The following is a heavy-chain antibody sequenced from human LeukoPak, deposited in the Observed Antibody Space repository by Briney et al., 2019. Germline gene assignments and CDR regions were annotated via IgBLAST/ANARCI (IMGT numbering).Heavy chain of an antibody. CDR3: AMDSYGPDDY. J-gene: IGHJ4*02. V-gene: IGHV3-7*04. Sequence: GGSLRLSCAASGFTFSSYEMNWVRQAPGKGLEWVAHIKKDGSEKNYVDSVKGRFTISRDNTKNSVYLQTNSLRGEDTGVYYCAMDSYGPDDYWGQGTLVTVSS. CDR1: GFTFSSYE. CDR2: IKKDGSEK. D-gene: IGHD3-16*01.